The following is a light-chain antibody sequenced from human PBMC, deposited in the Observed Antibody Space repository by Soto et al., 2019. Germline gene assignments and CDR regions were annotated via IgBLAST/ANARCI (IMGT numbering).Light chain of an antibody. V-gene: IGKV2-28*01. Sequence: DIVMTPSPLSLPVTPGEPASISCRSNQSLLHSDGYNYLDWYLQKPGQSPQLLIYLGSNRASGVPDRFSGSGSGTDFTLRISRVEAEDVGVYYCMQALQTPWTFGQGTKVEIK. CDR3: MQALQTPWT. CDR1: QSLLHSDGYNY. J-gene: IGKJ1*01. CDR2: LGS.